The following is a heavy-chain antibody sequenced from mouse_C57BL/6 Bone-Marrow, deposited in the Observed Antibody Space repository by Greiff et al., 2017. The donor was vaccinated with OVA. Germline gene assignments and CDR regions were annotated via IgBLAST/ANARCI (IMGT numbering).Heavy chain of an antibody. CDR1: GFNITDYY. V-gene: IGHV14-2*01. J-gene: IGHJ4*01. D-gene: IGHD1-1*01. CDR3: ARARVQRCAMDY. Sequence: VQLQQSGAELVKPGASVKLSCTASGFNITDYYMHWVKQRPEQGLEWIGRIDPEDGETNYAPKFQGKATITADTSSNTAYLQLSSLPSEDAAVYYCARARVQRCAMDYWGQGTPVTVSA. CDR2: IDPEDGET.